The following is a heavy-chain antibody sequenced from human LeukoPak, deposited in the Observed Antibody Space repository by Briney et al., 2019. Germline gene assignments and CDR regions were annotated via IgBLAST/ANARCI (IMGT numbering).Heavy chain of an antibody. J-gene: IGHJ6*03. CDR2: ISSSGSTI. CDR1: GFTFSDYY. V-gene: IGHV3-11*04. Sequence: PGGSLRLSCAASGFTFSDYYMSWIRQAPGKGLEWVSYISSSGSTIYYADSVKGRCTISRDNAKNSLDLTMNSLRAEDTGVYYCASPLYYSYYKDVWGKGTTVTVSS. CDR3: ASPLYYSYYKDV.